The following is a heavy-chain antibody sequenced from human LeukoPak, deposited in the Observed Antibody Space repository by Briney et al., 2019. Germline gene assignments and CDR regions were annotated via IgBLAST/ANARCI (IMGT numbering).Heavy chain of an antibody. Sequence: SETLSLTCTVSGGSISSYYWSWIRQPPGKGLEWIGYIYYSGSTNYNPSLKSRVTISVDTSKNQFSLKLSSVTAADTAVYYCARDEWVYCSSSSCYKWFDPWGQGTLVTVSS. J-gene: IGHJ5*02. D-gene: IGHD2-2*02. CDR1: GGSISSYY. CDR2: IYYSGST. CDR3: ARDEWVYCSSSSCYKWFDP. V-gene: IGHV4-59*01.